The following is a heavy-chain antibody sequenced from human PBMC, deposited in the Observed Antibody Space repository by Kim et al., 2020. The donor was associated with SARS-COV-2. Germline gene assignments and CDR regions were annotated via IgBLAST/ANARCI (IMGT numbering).Heavy chain of an antibody. D-gene: IGHD2-21*02. CDR1: GFTFSSYA. Sequence: GGSLRLSCAASGFTFSSYAMSWVRQAPGKGLEWVSAISGSGGSTYYADSVKGRFTISRDNSKNTLYLQMNSLRAEDTAVYYCAKDRADCGGDCYSPYFDYWGQGTLVTVSS. CDR3: AKDRADCGGDCYSPYFDY. J-gene: IGHJ4*02. V-gene: IGHV3-23*01. CDR2: ISGSGGST.